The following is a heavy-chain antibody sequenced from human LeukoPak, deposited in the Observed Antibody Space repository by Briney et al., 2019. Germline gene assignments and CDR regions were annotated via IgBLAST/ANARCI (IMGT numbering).Heavy chain of an antibody. CDR1: GYTFTNYY. Sequence: ASVQVSCKASGYTFTNYYMHWVRQAPGQGLEWMGLINPTGSSTNYAQKFRGRVTMTRDTSTTTVYMELSSLRSEDTAVYYCAREESGGYFDYGGQETVDTVSS. CDR2: INPTGSST. D-gene: IGHD2-8*02. V-gene: IGHV1-46*01. J-gene: IGHJ4*02. CDR3: AREESGGYFDY.